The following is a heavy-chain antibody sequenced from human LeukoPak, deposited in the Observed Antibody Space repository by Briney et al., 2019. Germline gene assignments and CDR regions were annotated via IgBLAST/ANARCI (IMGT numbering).Heavy chain of an antibody. Sequence: SSETLSLTCTVSGGSISSGSYYWSWIRQPVGKGLEWIRRIYTSGSTNYNPSLKSRVTISVDTSKNQFSLKLNSVTAADTAVYYCARDLMVRTPWFDPWGQGTLVTVSS. V-gene: IGHV4-61*02. CDR3: ARDLMVRTPWFDP. J-gene: IGHJ5*02. CDR2: IYTSGST. CDR1: GGSISSGSYY. D-gene: IGHD3-10*01.